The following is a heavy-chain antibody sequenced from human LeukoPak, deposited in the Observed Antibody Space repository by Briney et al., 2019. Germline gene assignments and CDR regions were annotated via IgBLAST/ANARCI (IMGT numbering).Heavy chain of an antibody. CDR1: GFTFSSYS. CDR2: ITSGTTYI. Sequence: PGGSLRLSCAASGFTFSSYSMNWVRQAPGKGLEWVSSITSGTTYIYYADSVRGRFTLSRDNAKNSLYLQMNSLKTEDTAVYYCTRGPQQLVSNFDYWGQGTLVTVSS. CDR3: TRGPQQLVSNFDY. J-gene: IGHJ4*02. V-gene: IGHV3-21*03. D-gene: IGHD6-13*01.